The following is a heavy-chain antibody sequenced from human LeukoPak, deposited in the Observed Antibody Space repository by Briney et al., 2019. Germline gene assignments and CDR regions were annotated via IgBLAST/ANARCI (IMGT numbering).Heavy chain of an antibody. Sequence: GGSLRLSCAASGFTVSSNYMSWVRQAPGKGLEWVSVIYSGGSTYYADSVKGRFTISRDNSKNTLYLQMNSLRAEDTAVYYCASGDDVVVPAALQYPLFDYWGQGTLVTVSS. CDR2: IYSGGST. J-gene: IGHJ4*02. D-gene: IGHD2-2*02. V-gene: IGHV3-66*02. CDR1: GFTVSSNY. CDR3: ASGDDVVVPAALQYPLFDY.